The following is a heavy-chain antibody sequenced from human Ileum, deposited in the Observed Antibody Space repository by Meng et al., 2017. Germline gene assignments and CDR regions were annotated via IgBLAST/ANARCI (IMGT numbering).Heavy chain of an antibody. CDR1: AVSIRGGTW. Sequence: QVQRGASVPGLVDPVGSLALTCSVAAVSIRGGTWWCWVRQPPGKCLQWIGQYHPGSGAAYNPSLETRVTISVDTSKNQFSLELTSVTAADTAGYYCAKNGAYCLESWGQGTLVTVSS. V-gene: IGHV4-4*02. CDR3: AKNGAYCLES. D-gene: IGHD2-21*01. J-gene: IGHJ4*02. CDR2: YHPGSGA.